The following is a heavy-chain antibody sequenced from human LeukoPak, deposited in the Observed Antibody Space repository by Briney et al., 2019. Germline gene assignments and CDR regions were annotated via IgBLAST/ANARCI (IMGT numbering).Heavy chain of an antibody. CDR2: IHPGNSNI. CDR1: GYTFTNYW. CDR3: ANFYGDKDSDFAY. V-gene: IGHV5-51*01. D-gene: IGHD4-23*01. J-gene: IGHJ4*02. Sequence: GGSLKISCKGSGYTFTNYWIGWVRQMPGKGLEWMGIIHPGNSNIRYSPSFEGQVIISADKSISTAYLQWSSLRASDSAMYYCANFYGDKDSDFAYWGQGTLVTVSS.